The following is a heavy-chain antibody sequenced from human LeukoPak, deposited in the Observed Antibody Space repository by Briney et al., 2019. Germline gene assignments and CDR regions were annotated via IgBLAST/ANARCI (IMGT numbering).Heavy chain of an antibody. CDR1: GGSITSRDC. V-gene: IGHV3-53*01. D-gene: IGHD3-22*01. CDR2: IYSGGST. Sequence: PSETLSLTCGVSGGSITSRDCWSWVRQAPGKGLEWVSVIYSGGSTYYADSVKGRFTISRDNSKNTLYLQMNSLRAEDTAVYYCAREGSVYYYDSSGDAFDIWGQGTMVTVSS. CDR3: AREGSVYYYDSSGDAFDI. J-gene: IGHJ3*02.